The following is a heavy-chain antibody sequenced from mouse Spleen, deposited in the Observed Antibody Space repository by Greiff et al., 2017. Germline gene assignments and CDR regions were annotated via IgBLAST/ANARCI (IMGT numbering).Heavy chain of an antibody. V-gene: IGHV14-4*01. CDR1: GFNIKDDY. D-gene: IGHD2-2*01. Sequence: EVHLVESGAELVRPGASVKLSCTASGFNIKDDYMHWVKQRPEQGLEWIGWIDPENGDTEYASKFQGKATITADTSSNTAYLQLSSLTSEDTAVYYCTVWLRRAWFAYWGQGTLVTVSA. CDR2: IDPENGDT. CDR3: TVWLRRAWFAY. J-gene: IGHJ3*01.